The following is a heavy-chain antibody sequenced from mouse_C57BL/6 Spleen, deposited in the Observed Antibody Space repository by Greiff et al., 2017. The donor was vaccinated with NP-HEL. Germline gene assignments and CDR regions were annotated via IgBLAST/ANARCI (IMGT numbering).Heavy chain of an antibody. J-gene: IGHJ4*01. CDR3: ARMGGSSTMDY. Sequence: QVQLQQSGAELVKPGASVKLSCKASGYTFTSYWMHWVKQRPGQGLEWIGMIHPNSGSTNYNEKFKSKATLTVDKSSSTAYMQLSSLTSEDSAVYYCARMGGSSTMDYWGQGTSVTVSA. D-gene: IGHD1-1*01. V-gene: IGHV1-64*01. CDR2: IHPNSGST. CDR1: GYTFTSYW.